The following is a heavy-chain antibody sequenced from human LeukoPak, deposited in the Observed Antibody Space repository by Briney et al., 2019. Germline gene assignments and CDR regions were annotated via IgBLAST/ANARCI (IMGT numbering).Heavy chain of an antibody. J-gene: IGHJ6*03. CDR2: IYYSGST. CDR3: ARKTTAPYYMDV. D-gene: IGHD4-11*01. Sequence: SETLSLTCTVSGGSISSYYWSWIRQPPGKGLEWIGYIYYSGSTNYNPSLKSRVTISVDTSKNQFSLKLSSVTAADTAVYYCARKTTAPYYMDVWGKGTTVTVSS. V-gene: IGHV4-59*01. CDR1: GGSISSYY.